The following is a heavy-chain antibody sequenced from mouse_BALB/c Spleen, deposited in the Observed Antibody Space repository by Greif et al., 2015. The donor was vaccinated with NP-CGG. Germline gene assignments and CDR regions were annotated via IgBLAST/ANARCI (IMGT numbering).Heavy chain of an antibody. CDR1: GFSLTSYG. J-gene: IGHJ3*01. D-gene: IGHD1-1*01. CDR3: ARDGITTGAY. V-gene: IGHV2-9*02. Sequence: LQESGPGLVAPSQSLSITCTVSGFSLTSYGVHWVRQPPGKGLEWLGVIWAGGSTNYNSALMSRLSISKDNSRSQVFLKMNSLQTDDTAMYYCARDGITTGAYWGQGTLVTVSA. CDR2: IWAGGST.